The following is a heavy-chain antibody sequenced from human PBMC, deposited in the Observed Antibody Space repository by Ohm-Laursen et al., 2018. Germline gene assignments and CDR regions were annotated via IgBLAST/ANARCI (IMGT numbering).Heavy chain of an antibody. CDR1: GLTFSNYG. D-gene: IGHD1-1*01. CDR2: IWFDGTKK. J-gene: IGHJ2*01. Sequence: SLRLSCSASGLTFSNYGMHWVRQAPGKGLEWVAVIWFDGTKKYYADSVKGRFTISRDNSKNTLYLQMNSLRAEDTAVYYCAKVGGRNWNEWYFDLWGRGTLVTVSS. V-gene: IGHV3-33*06. CDR3: AKVGGRNWNEWYFDL.